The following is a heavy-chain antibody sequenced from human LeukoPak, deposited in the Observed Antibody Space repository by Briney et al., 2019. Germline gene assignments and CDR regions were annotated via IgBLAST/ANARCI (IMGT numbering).Heavy chain of an antibody. J-gene: IGHJ4*02. CDR1: GFTFSRYD. CDR2: ISSNGGST. Sequence: GGSLRLSCVASGFTFSRYDMSWVRQAPGKGLEWVSAISSNGGSTHYADSVKGRFTISRDNSKNTLYLQMNSLRAEDTAVYYCARARFSYSCSSTSCYGGLFDYWGQGTLVTVSS. CDR3: ARARFSYSCSSTSCYGGLFDY. V-gene: IGHV3-23*01. D-gene: IGHD2-2*01.